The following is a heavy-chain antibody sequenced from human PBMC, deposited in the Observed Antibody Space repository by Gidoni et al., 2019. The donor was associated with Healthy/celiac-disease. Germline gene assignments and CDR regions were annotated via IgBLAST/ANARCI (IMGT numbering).Heavy chain of an antibody. D-gene: IGHD2-2*01. J-gene: IGHJ6*02. CDR3: ARGRGKYCSSTSCYLYYYYGMDV. CDR1: AGSLSGSY. Sequence: QVQLQQWGAGLLKPSETQSLTCAVYAGSLSGSYWSWIRPPPGKGLVWIGEINHSGSTNYNPSLKSRVTISIDTSKNQFSLKLSSVTAADTAVYYCARGRGKYCSSTSCYLYYYYGMDVWGQGTTVTVSS. CDR2: INHSGST. V-gene: IGHV4-34*01.